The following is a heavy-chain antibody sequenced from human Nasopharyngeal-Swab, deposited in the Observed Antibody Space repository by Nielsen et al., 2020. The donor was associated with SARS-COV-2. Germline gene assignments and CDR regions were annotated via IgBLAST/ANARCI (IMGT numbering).Heavy chain of an antibody. D-gene: IGHD6-19*01. CDR2: INSLSTYI. J-gene: IGHJ3*02. CDR1: GFTFSAYI. CDR3: ARERGSSGLDGFDI. Sequence: GGSLRLSCSASGFTFSAYIMNWVRQAPWKGLEWVSSINSLSTYIHYVDLVKGRFTISRDNAKSSLYLQMNSLRAEDTAVYYCARERGSSGLDGFDIWGQGTMVTVSP. V-gene: IGHV3-21*01.